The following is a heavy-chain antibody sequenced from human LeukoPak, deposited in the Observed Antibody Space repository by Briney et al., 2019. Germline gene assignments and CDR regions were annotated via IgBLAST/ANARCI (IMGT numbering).Heavy chain of an antibody. CDR1: GGSISSYY. V-gene: IGHV4-4*07. Sequence: SETLSLTCTVSGGSISSYYWSWIRQPAGKGLEWIGRIYTSGSTNYNPSLKSRVTISVDTSKNQFSLKLSSVTAADTAVYYCARDRVECSSTSCYNWFDPWGQGTLVTVSS. CDR2: IYTSGST. D-gene: IGHD2-2*01. J-gene: IGHJ5*02. CDR3: ARDRVECSSTSCYNWFDP.